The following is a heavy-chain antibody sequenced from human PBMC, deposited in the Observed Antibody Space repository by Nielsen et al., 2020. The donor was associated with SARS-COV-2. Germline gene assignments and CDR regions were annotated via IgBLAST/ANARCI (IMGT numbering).Heavy chain of an antibody. Sequence: ASVKVSCKTSGYTFTSFAIHWVRQAPGQSLEWMGWINAGNGNTKYSQKFQGRVTITRDTSASTAYMELSSLRSEDTAVYYCARITPSSGWDYWGQGTLVTVSS. V-gene: IGHV1-3*01. J-gene: IGHJ4*02. CDR3: ARITPSSGWDY. CDR1: GYTFTSFA. D-gene: IGHD6-19*01. CDR2: INAGNGNT.